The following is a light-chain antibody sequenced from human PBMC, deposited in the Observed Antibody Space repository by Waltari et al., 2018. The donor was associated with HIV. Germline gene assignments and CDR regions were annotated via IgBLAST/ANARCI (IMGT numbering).Light chain of an antibody. J-gene: IGLJ2*01. CDR1: SSDVGGSNY. Sequence: QSALTQPASVSGSPGQSITISCTGTSSDVGGSNYVSWYQHHPGRAPKLMIYEVSNRPSGVSNRCSGSKSGNTASLTISGLQAEDEADYYCSSYTSSSPLFGGGTKLTVL. CDR2: EVS. V-gene: IGLV2-14*01. CDR3: SSYTSSSPL.